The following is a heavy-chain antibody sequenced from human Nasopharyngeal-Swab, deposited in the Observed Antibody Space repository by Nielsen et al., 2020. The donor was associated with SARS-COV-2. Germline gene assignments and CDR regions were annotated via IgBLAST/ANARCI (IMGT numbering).Heavy chain of an antibody. CDR2: IYSGGST. CDR3: ARARDGYATWFYY. Sequence: GESLKISCAASGFTVSSNYMNWVRQAPGKGLEWVSVIYSGGSTYYADSVKGRFTISRDNSKNTLFLQMNSLRAEDTAVYYCARARDGYATWFYYWGQGTLVTVPS. D-gene: IGHD5-24*01. V-gene: IGHV3-53*01. CDR1: GFTVSSNY. J-gene: IGHJ4*02.